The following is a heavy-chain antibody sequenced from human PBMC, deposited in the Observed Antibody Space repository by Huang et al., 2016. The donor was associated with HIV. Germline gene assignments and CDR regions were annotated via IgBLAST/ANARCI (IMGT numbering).Heavy chain of an antibody. CDR2: ISWKSENM. CDR1: GFNFNDHA. V-gene: IGHV3-9*03. CDR3: GRSSSGELFWGGLDY. D-gene: IGHD3-10*01. J-gene: IGHJ4*02. Sequence: EVQLVDSGGGLAQPGESLRLSCGASGFNFNDHAMHWVRQVPGKGLEWVSVISWKSENMAYADSVKGRFTISRDNAKKSLYLQMNSLRTEDMAFYYCGRSSSGELFWGGLDYWGQGALVTVSS.